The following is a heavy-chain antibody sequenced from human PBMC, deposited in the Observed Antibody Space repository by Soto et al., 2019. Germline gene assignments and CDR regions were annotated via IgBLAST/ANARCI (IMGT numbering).Heavy chain of an antibody. D-gene: IGHD3-10*01. J-gene: IGHJ4*01. CDR1: GFSFKNAW. CDR3: TGLWFGEIYNY. V-gene: IGHV3-15*07. Sequence: EVELVESGGGLVKPGGSLTLSCAASGFSFKNAWMNWVRQAPGKGLEWVGRIKNKNDGGTIDYAAFVKRRFTISRDASENTLYLHMNDLKTEDSAVYFCTGLWFGEIYNYWGQGSLVTVSS. CDR2: IKNKNDGGTI.